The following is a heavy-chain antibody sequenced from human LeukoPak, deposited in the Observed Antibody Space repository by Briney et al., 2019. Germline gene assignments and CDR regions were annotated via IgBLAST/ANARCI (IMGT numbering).Heavy chain of an antibody. J-gene: IGHJ5*02. CDR3: ARDISATYLGAS. CDR1: GGTFSSYA. V-gene: IGHV1-69*04. D-gene: IGHD5-12*01. CDR2: IIPTLGIA. Sequence: GSSVKVSCKASGGTFSSYAISWVRQAPGQGLEWMGRIIPTLGIANYAQKFQGRVTITADKSTSTAYMELSSLRSEDTAVYYCARDISATYLGASWGQGALVTVSS.